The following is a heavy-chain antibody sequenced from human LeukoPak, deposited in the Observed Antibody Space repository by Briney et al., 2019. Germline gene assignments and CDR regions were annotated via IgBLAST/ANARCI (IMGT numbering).Heavy chain of an antibody. Sequence: PSETLSLTRTVSGGSISSSTDFCGWIRQPPGKGLEWIGNIYYDGTTYYNPSLKSLLTISVDTSKSQFSLKLSSVTAADTAVYYCASQQGGIFYIAVWGKGTTVTVSS. CDR3: ASQQGGIFYIAV. CDR2: IYYDGTT. V-gene: IGHV4-39*01. J-gene: IGHJ6*03. D-gene: IGHD2-15*01. CDR1: GGSISSSTDF.